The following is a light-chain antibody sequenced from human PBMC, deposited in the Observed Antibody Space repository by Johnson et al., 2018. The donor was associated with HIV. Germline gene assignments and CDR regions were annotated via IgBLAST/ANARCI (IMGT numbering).Light chain of an antibody. CDR1: YSNIGNNY. V-gene: IGLV1-51*02. Sequence: QSVLTQPPSVSAAPGQKVTISCSGSYSNIGNNYVSWYQQLPGTSPKLLIYENNKRPSGIPDRFSGSKSGTSATLGITGLQTGDEADYYCETWDSSLSGVFGTGTKVSVL. J-gene: IGLJ1*01. CDR3: ETWDSSLSGV. CDR2: ENN.